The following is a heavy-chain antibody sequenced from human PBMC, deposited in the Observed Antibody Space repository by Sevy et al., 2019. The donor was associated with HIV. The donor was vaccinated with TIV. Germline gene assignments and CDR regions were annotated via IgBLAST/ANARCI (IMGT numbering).Heavy chain of an antibody. Sequence: SQTLSLTCTVSGGSVSSGSYYWSWIRQPPGKGLEWIGYIYYSGSTNYNPSLKSRVTISVDTSKNQFSLKLSSVTAADTAVYYCALTFGAYCSSTSCYSRHFDYWGKGTLVTVSS. D-gene: IGHD2-2*01. J-gene: IGHJ4*02. CDR3: ALTFGAYCSSTSCYSRHFDY. CDR2: IYYSGST. CDR1: GGSVSSGSYY. V-gene: IGHV4-61*01.